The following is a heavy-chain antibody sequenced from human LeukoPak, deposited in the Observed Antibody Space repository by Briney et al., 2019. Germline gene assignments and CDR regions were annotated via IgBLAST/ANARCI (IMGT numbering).Heavy chain of an antibody. CDR1: GFTFSRYA. D-gene: IGHD6-6*01. J-gene: IGHJ3*02. Sequence: GGSLRLSCAASGFTFSRYAMSWVPQAPGEGLGWVSAICGSGGSNSYEDSAKGQFTISRDNSKNTLYLQMNSLRAEDKAVYYCARLQQLVHFSGAFDIWGQGTMVTVSS. CDR3: ARLQQLVHFSGAFDI. CDR2: ICGSGGSN. V-gene: IGHV3-23*01.